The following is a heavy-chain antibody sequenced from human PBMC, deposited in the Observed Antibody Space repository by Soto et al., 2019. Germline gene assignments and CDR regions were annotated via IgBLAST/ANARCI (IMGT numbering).Heavy chain of an antibody. CDR1: GFPFSSYA. Sequence: GGSLRLSCAASGFPFSSYAMSWVRHAPDKGLEWVSAIGFSGDSTYYADSVKGRFTISRDNSKNTLYLQMNSLRAEDTAVYYCARRFSSSSFYFDYWGQGTLVTVPQ. CDR3: ARRFSSSSFYFDY. V-gene: IGHV3-23*01. D-gene: IGHD6-6*01. J-gene: IGHJ4*02. CDR2: IGFSGDST.